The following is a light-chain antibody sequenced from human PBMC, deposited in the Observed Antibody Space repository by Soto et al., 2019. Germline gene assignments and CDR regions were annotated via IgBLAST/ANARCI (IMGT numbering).Light chain of an antibody. CDR3: HQVYTYPRT. Sequence: IQLTQSPSSLSASVGDRVTITCRANQGVRSYLAWFQQRPGKAPKLLIFGASTLQNGVPARFSGGGFGTEFTLTITSLQPEDFATYYCHQVYTYPRTFGQGTKV. V-gene: IGKV1-9*01. J-gene: IGKJ1*01. CDR2: GAS. CDR1: QGVRSY.